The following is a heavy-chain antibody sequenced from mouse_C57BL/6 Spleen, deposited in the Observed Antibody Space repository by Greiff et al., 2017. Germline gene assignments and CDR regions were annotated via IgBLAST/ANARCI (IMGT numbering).Heavy chain of an antibody. J-gene: IGHJ4*01. D-gene: IGHD2-1*01. V-gene: IGHV1-66*01. CDR1: GYSFTSYY. Sequence: QVQLKQSGPELVKPGASVKISCKASGYSFTSYYIHWVKQRPGQGLEWIGWIYPGSGNTKYNEKFKGKATLTADTSSSTAYMQLSSLTSEDSAVYYCARVNYSRAMDYWGQGTSVTVSS. CDR2: IYPGSGNT. CDR3: ARVNYSRAMDY.